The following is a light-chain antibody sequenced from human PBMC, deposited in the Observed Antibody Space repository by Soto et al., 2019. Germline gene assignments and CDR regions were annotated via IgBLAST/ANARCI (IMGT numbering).Light chain of an antibody. CDR2: AAS. CDR1: QGISSY. J-gene: IGKJ2*02. V-gene: IGKV1-8*01. CDR3: RQYYSYPCT. Sequence: AIRMTQSPSSFSASTGDRVTITCRASQGISSYLAWYQQKPGKAPKLLIYAASTLQSGVPSRFSGSGSGTDFTLTISCLQSEDFATYYCRQYYSYPCTFGQGTKLEIK.